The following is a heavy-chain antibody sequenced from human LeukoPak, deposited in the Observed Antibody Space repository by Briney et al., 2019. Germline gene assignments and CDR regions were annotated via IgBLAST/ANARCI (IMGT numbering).Heavy chain of an antibody. Sequence: ASVKVSCKASGYTFTSYGISWVRQAPGQGLEWTGWISAYNGNTNYAQKLQGRVTMTTDTSTSTAYMELRSLRSDDTAVYYCARDRYYYDSSGYYDSDYWGQGTLVTVSS. CDR3: ARDRYYYDSSGYYDSDY. CDR2: ISAYNGNT. CDR1: GYTFTSYG. D-gene: IGHD3-22*01. V-gene: IGHV1-18*01. J-gene: IGHJ4*02.